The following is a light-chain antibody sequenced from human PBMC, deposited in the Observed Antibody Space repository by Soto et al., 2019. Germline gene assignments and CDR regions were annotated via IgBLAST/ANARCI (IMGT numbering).Light chain of an antibody. V-gene: IGKV1-17*03. CDR2: TAS. J-gene: IGKJ1*01. CDR3: LQDITYPWT. CDR1: QDIRDR. Sequence: DIPMTQSPSVMSASVGDTVTITCRASQDIRDRLAWLQQKPGEAPKLLVYTASSLQSGVPSRFSGSGFGTEFTPTISSLQPEDFATYYCLQDITYPWTIGQGTKVEIK.